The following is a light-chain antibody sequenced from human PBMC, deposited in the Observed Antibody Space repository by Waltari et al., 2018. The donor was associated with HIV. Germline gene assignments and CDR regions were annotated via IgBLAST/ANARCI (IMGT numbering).Light chain of an antibody. CDR2: GAS. CDR1: QSVNNNY. CDR3: QQYGDSPRT. J-gene: IGKJ1*01. V-gene: IGKV3-20*01. Sequence: EIVLTQSPGTLSLSPGEIATLSCRASQSVNNNYLAWYQQKPGQAPWLLIYGASYRATGIPDRFNASGSGTDFTLTISRLEPEDSAVYYCQQYGDSPRTFGQGTKVEIK.